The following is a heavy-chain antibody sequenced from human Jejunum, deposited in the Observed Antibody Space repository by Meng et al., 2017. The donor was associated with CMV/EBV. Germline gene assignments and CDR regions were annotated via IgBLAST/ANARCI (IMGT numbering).Heavy chain of an antibody. Sequence: QVQLVQSGAEVKKPGASGKVSCKASGYTFTGYYIHWVRQAPGQGLEWMGWINPNTGGTKYAQRFQGWVTLTRDTSISTAYMELSRLRSDDTAVYYCARGRYELIWGLFDPWGQGTLVTVSS. CDR1: GYTFTGYY. J-gene: IGHJ5*02. CDR2: INPNTGGT. V-gene: IGHV1-2*04. CDR3: ARGRYELIWGLFDP. D-gene: IGHD1-1*01.